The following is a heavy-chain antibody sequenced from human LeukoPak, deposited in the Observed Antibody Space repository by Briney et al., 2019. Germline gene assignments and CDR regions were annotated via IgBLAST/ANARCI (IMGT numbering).Heavy chain of an antibody. CDR2: ISGSGGST. CDR1: GFTFSDYY. Sequence: GGSLRLSCAASGFTFSDYYMSWIRQAPGKGLEWVSAISGSGGSTYYADSVKGRFTISRDNSKNTLYLQMNSLRAEDTAVYYCATCPNTAMVHFDYWGQGTLVTVSS. CDR3: ATCPNTAMVHFDY. D-gene: IGHD5-18*01. J-gene: IGHJ4*02. V-gene: IGHV3-23*01.